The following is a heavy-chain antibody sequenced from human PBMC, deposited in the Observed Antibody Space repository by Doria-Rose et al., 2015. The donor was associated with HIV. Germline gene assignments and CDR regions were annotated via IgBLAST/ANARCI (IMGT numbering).Heavy chain of an antibody. CDR3: ARARNYGFPHFFYF. V-gene: IGHV4-30-4*01. D-gene: IGHD3-10*01. CDR1: GDSISSGDSF. J-gene: IGHJ4*02. Sequence: QVQLQESGPGLVRPSQTLSLTCTVSGDSISSGDSFWSWIRQPPGKGPEWIGYISSSGTTYYYPSLRGRLTISRDASKNQFSLNLNSVTAADTAVYYCARARNYGFPHFFYFWGQGTLVTVSS. CDR2: ISSSGTT.